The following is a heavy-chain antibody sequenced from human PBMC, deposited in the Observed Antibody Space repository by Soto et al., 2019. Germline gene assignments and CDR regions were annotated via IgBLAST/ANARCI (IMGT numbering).Heavy chain of an antibody. D-gene: IGHD1-26*01. V-gene: IGHV1-8*01. J-gene: IGHJ4*02. CDR1: GYTFSNYD. CDR2: MNPKSGYT. CDR3: ARVMGSVDF. Sequence: QVQLVQSGAEVKKPGTSVRISCKTSGYTFSNYDINWVRQAAGQGLEWMGWMNPKSGYTGSARNFQGRVTMTRYTSMTTAYMELSSLRSEDTAMYDGARVMGSVDFWGQGTLVTVSS.